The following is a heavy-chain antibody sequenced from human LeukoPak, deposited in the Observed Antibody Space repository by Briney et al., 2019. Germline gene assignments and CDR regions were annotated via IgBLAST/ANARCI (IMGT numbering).Heavy chain of an antibody. V-gene: IGHV3-53*01. CDR3: ARGRSTMIRGVLIMPFDS. Sequence: PGGSLRLSCVVSGFTVSSNYMSWVRQAPGKGLEWVSIIYSGGNTYYADSVKGRFTISRDNSKNTLYLQMNSLRAEDTAVYYCARGRSTMIRGVLIMPFDSWGQGTLVIVSS. D-gene: IGHD3-10*01. CDR1: GFTVSSNY. J-gene: IGHJ4*02. CDR2: IYSGGNT.